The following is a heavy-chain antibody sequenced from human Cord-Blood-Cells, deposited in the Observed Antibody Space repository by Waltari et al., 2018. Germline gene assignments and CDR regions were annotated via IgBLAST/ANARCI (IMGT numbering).Heavy chain of an antibody. CDR2: ISGSGGST. D-gene: IGHD6-13*01. CDR1: GFTFSYYA. Sequence: EVQLLESGRGLVQPGGSLRRVGAASGFTFSYYAIGWVCHSPGKGLEGVSTISGSGGSTYYSDSVKGRFTISRDNSKNTLYLQMNSRRAEDTAVYYCAKAEIAAAGSHNWFDPWGQGTLVTVSS. J-gene: IGHJ5*02. CDR3: AKAEIAAAGSHNWFDP. V-gene: IGHV3-23*01.